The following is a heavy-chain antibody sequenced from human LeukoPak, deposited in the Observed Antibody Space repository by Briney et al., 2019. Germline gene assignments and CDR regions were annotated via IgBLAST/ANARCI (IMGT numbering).Heavy chain of an antibody. J-gene: IGHJ3*02. CDR2: IYYSGST. D-gene: IGHD5-24*01. CDR1: GGSISSYY. Sequence: ASETLSLTCTVSGGSISSYYWSWIRQPPGKGLEWIGYIYYSGSTSYNPSLKSRVTISVDTSKNQFFLKLSSVTAADTAAYYCARRSRMTTIDAFDIWGQGTMVTVSS. CDR3: ARRSRMTTIDAFDI. V-gene: IGHV4-59*08.